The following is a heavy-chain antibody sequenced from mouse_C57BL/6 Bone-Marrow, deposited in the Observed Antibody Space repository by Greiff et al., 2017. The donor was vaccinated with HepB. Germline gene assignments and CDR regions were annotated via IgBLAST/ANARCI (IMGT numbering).Heavy chain of an antibody. CDR1: GYTFTSYW. CDR3: AREETAQASYYFDY. J-gene: IGHJ2*01. V-gene: IGHV1-69*01. Sequence: QVQLQQPGAELVMPGASVKLSCKASGYTFTSYWMHWVQQRPGQGLEWIGEIDPSDSYTNYNQKFKGKSTLTVDKSSSTAYMQLSSLKTEDSAVYYCAREETAQASYYFDYWGQGTALTVSS. D-gene: IGHD3-2*02. CDR2: IDPSDSYT.